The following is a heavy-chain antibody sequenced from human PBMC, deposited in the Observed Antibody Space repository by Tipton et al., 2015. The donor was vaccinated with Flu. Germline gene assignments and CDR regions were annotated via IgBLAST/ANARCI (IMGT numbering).Heavy chain of an antibody. CDR1: GDSISSGCYY. CDR3: ARAPIGTYGSGWYYNI. V-gene: IGHV4-61*02. J-gene: IGHJ4*02. CDR2: IYTHVNT. D-gene: IGHD3-10*01. Sequence: TLSLTCTVSGDSISSGCYYWSWIRQPAGQVLEWIGRIYTHVNTNYNPSLKSRVTIAVDTSKNHFSLKLSSVTVADAAVYFCARAPIGTYGSGWYYNIWGQGTLVSFSS.